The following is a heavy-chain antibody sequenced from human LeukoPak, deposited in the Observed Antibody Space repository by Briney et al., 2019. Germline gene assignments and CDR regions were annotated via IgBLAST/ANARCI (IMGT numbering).Heavy chain of an antibody. CDR3: ARPDCSGGNCYLLPY. CDR2: IDPSDSYT. Sequence: GESLKISCKGSGYSFTSYWISWVRQMLGKGLEWMGRIDPSDSYTEYSPSFQGHVTISADKSISTAYLQWSSLKASDTAMYYCARPDCSGGNCYLLPYWGQGTLVTVSS. D-gene: IGHD2-15*01. V-gene: IGHV5-10-1*01. CDR1: GYSFTSYW. J-gene: IGHJ4*02.